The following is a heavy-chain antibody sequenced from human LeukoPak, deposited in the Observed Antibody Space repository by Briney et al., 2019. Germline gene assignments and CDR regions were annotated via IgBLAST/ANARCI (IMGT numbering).Heavy chain of an antibody. CDR2: IYYSGST. CDR1: GGSISNSH. V-gene: IGHV4-59*01. D-gene: IGHD1-1*01. Sequence: SETLSLTCTVSGGSISNSHWNWIRQSPGKGLEWIGYIYYSGSTEYNPSLESRVTISLDTSKNQFSLKLSSMTAADTAVYYCARGFYWNFDYWGQGTLVTVSS. CDR3: ARGFYWNFDY. J-gene: IGHJ4*02.